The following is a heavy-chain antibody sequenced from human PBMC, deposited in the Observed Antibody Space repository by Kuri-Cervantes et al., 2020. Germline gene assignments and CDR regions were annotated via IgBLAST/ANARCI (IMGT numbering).Heavy chain of an antibody. D-gene: IGHD3-3*01. J-gene: IGHJ4*02. CDR1: GYTFTGYY. CDR2: INPNSGNT. Sequence: ASVKVSCKASGYTFTGYYMHWVRQAPGQGLEWMGWINPNSGNTGYAQKFQGRVTMTRNTSISTAYMELSSLRSEDTAVYYCARGRHPRITIFGVVIRAALHFDYWGQGTLVTVSS. V-gene: IGHV1-8*02. CDR3: ARGRHPRITIFGVVIRAALHFDY.